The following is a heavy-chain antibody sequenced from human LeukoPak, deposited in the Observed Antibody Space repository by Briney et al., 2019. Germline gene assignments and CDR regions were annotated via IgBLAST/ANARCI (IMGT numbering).Heavy chain of an antibody. D-gene: IGHD3-22*01. CDR2: IIPIFGTA. J-gene: IGHJ4*02. Sequence: ASVKVSCKASGGTFSSYAISWVRQAPGQGLEWMGGIIPIFGTAKYAQKFQGRVTITADESTSTAYMELSSLRSDDTAVYYCARLGVPGYYYDSSGYYADYWGQGTLVTVSS. CDR3: ARLGVPGYYYDSSGYYADY. V-gene: IGHV1-69*13. CDR1: GGTFSSYA.